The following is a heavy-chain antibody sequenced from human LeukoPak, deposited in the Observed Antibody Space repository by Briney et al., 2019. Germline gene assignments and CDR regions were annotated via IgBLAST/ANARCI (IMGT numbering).Heavy chain of an antibody. V-gene: IGHV1-24*01. J-gene: IGHJ4*02. D-gene: IGHD3-3*01. CDR3: ARGLGVVYFDY. Sequence: GASVKVSCKISGYTLTELSMHWVRQAPGKGLEWMGGFDPEDGETIYAQKFQGRVTITRDTSASTAYMELSSLRSEDTAVYYCARGLGVVYFDYWGQGTLVTVSS. CDR1: GYTLTELS. CDR2: FDPEDGET.